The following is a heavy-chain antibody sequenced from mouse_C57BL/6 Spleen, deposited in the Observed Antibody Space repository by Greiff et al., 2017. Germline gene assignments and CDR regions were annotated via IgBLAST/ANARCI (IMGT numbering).Heavy chain of an antibody. V-gene: IGHV3-6*01. D-gene: IGHD2-5*01. Sequence: ESGPGLVKPSQSLSLTCSVTGYSITSGYYWNWIRQFPGNKLEWMGYISYDGSNNYNPSLKNRIPITRDTSKNQFFLKLNSVTTEDTATYYCARDRADYSNYVGAMDYWGQGTSVTVSS. CDR2: ISYDGSN. CDR1: GYSITSGYY. CDR3: ARDRADYSNYVGAMDY. J-gene: IGHJ4*01.